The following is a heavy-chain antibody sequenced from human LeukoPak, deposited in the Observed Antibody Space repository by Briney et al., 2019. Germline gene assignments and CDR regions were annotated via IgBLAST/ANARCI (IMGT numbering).Heavy chain of an antibody. CDR2: IYSDGRT. CDR3: ARADLGATASFDY. CDR1: GFTIRTNY. D-gene: IGHD1-26*01. V-gene: IGHV3-66*01. Sequence: GGPLRLSCAVSGFTIRTNYMSWVRQAPRKGLEWVSVIYSDGRTYYADSVKGRFTISRDNSKNMMYLQMNSLRAEDTAVYYCARADLGATASFDYWGQGTLVTVSS. J-gene: IGHJ4*02.